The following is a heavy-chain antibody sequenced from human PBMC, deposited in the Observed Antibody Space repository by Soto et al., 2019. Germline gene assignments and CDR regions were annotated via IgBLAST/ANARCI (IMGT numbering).Heavy chain of an antibody. Sequence: QVQLVQSGAEVKKPGASVKVSCKASGYTFITYDINWVRQATGQGLEWVGWVNPDSGKTDYARKFHGRVTMTRNTSISTVYMELSVLRSEDTAVYYCARGNWFDPWGQGTLVTVSS. CDR3: ARGNWFDP. CDR1: GYTFITYD. J-gene: IGHJ5*02. CDR2: VNPDSGKT. V-gene: IGHV1-8*01.